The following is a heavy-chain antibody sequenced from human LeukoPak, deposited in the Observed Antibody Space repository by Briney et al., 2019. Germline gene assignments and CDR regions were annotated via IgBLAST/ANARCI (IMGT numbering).Heavy chain of an antibody. CDR2: IIPVFGTA. J-gene: IGHJ4*02. CDR1: GCTFTGYA. CDR3: AREYKRYELLSYYFDY. V-gene: IGHV1-69*13. D-gene: IGHD2-2*01. Sequence: GASVKVSCKASGCTFTGYAINWVRQAPGQRLEWMGWIIPVFGTANYAQKFQGRVTITADESTSTAYMELSSLRSEHTAVYYCAREYKRYELLSYYFDYWGQGTLVTVSS.